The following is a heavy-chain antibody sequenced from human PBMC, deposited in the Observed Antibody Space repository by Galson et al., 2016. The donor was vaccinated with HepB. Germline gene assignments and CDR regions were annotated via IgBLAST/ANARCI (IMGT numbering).Heavy chain of an antibody. CDR3: VQGSTAPAV. Sequence: SLRLSCAASGFTFNNYCMTWVRQAPGKGLEVVSSISRSGDSTDYADSVKGRFIISRDNTKNTLFLQMNSLRAEDTAVYYCVQGSTAPAVWGKGTTVTVSS. V-gene: IGHV3-23*01. D-gene: IGHD2-2*01. J-gene: IGHJ6*04. CDR1: GFTFNNYC. CDR2: ISRSGDST.